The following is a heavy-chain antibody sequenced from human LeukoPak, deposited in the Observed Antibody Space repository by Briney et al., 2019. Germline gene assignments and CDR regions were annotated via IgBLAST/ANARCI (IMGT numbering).Heavy chain of an antibody. J-gene: IGHJ1*01. CDR3: ARKSIAARRGYFQH. Sequence: SETLSLTCTVSGGSISSYYWSWIRQPAGKGLEWIGRIYTSGSTNYNPSLKSRVTMSVDTSKNQFSLKLSSVTAADTAVYYCARKSIAARRGYFQHWGQGTLVTFSS. D-gene: IGHD6-6*01. CDR2: IYTSGST. CDR1: GGSISSYY. V-gene: IGHV4-4*07.